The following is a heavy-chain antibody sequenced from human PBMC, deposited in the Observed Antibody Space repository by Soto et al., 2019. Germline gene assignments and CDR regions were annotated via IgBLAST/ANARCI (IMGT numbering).Heavy chain of an antibody. J-gene: IGHJ5*02. D-gene: IGHD2-15*01. CDR2: MNPNSGET. Sequence: QEQLVQSGAEVKKPGASVKVSCKTSGYTFTDYDINWVRQATGQGLEWIGWMNPNSGETGYAQKFQGRVTMTRSSSLSTAYLELSSLRSEDTAVYYCARVAGAARPRWYNWFDPWGQGTLVTVSS. V-gene: IGHV1-8*01. CDR3: ARVAGAARPRWYNWFDP. CDR1: GYTFTDYD.